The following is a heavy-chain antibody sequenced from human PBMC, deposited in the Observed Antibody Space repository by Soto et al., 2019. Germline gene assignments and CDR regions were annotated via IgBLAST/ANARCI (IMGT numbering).Heavy chain of an antibody. V-gene: IGHV5-10-1*01. CDR1: GYNFAGYC. CDR2: IDPSDSQT. Sequence: PGEPLKISWRGSGYNFAGYCITWVRTKPGKGLEWMGRIDPSDSQTYYSPSFRGHVTISVTKSITTVFLQWSSLRAEDTAVYYCAKRQSGNFGPFDSWGQGTLVTVSS. J-gene: IGHJ4*02. CDR3: AKRQSGNFGPFDS. D-gene: IGHD2-21*02.